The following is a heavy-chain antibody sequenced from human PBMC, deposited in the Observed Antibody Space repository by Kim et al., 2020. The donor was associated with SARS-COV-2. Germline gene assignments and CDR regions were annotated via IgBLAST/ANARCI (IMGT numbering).Heavy chain of an antibody. CDR3: VKGDNMDV. D-gene: IGHD2-15*01. Sequence: ASVKVSCKVSGYTLIELSIHWVRQAPGKGLEWMGGVDPEDGKSINTQKFPGRVTLTEDTSIDTVYMELSGLRSEDTAVSYCVKGDNMDVWGQGTTVTVS. J-gene: IGHJ6*02. CDR1: GYTLIELS. V-gene: IGHV1-24*01. CDR2: VDPEDGKS.